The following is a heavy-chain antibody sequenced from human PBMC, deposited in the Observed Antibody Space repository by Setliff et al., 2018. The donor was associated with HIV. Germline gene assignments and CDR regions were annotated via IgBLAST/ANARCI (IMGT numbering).Heavy chain of an antibody. J-gene: IGHJ4*02. Sequence: PSETLSLTCTVSGDSISSHYWSWIRQAAGKGLEWIGRIYYSGSTYYNPSLESRVTISVDTSKNQFSLKLPSVTAADTAVYYCARYCSSTTCYPRNFDYWGQGTLVTVSS. CDR3: ARYCSSTTCYPRNFDY. CDR2: IYYSGST. D-gene: IGHD2-2*01. V-gene: IGHV4-59*05. CDR1: GDSISSHY.